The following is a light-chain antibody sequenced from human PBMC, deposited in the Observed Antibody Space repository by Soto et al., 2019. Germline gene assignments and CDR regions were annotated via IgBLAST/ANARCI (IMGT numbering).Light chain of an antibody. CDR2: GAS. Sequence: EIVMTQSPATLSVSPGERATLSCTASQSVSSKLAWYQQKVGQAPRLLIYGASTRATGIPARFSGSGSGTEFTLTISSLQSEDFAVYYCQQYDKWPLTFGGGAKVEIK. CDR1: QSVSSK. V-gene: IGKV3-15*01. CDR3: QQYDKWPLT. J-gene: IGKJ4*01.